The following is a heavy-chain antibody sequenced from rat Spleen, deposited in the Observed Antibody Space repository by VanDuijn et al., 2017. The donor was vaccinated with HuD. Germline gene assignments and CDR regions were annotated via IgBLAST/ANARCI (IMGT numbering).Heavy chain of an antibody. J-gene: IGHJ3*01. CDR3: ARTPLYTTDLGPFDY. CDR2: ISTGGGNT. V-gene: IGHV5S23*01. CDR1: GFTFSDFD. Sequence: EVQLVESGGGLVQPGRSLKLSCAASGFTFSDFDMAWVRQAPTKGLEWVASISTGGGNTYYRDSVKGRFTISRDNAKNTLYLQMDSLRSEDTATYYCARTPLYTTDLGPFDYWGQGTLVTVSS. D-gene: IGHD1-6*01.